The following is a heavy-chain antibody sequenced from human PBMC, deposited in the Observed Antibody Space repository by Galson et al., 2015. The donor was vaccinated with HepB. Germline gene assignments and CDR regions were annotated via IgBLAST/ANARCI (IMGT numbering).Heavy chain of an antibody. Sequence: SVKVSCKASGYTFTGYYMHWVRQAPGQGLEWMGRINPNSGGTNYAQKFQGRVTMTRDTSISTAYMELSRLRSDDTAVYYCALMHSGSYQNDAFDIWGQGTMVTVSS. CDR2: INPNSGGT. J-gene: IGHJ3*02. CDR3: ALMHSGSYQNDAFDI. D-gene: IGHD1-26*01. V-gene: IGHV1-2*06. CDR1: GYTFTGYY.